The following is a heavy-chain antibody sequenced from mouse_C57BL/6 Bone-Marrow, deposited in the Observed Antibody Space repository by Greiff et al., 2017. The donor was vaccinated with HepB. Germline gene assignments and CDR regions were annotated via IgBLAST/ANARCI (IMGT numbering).Heavy chain of an antibody. D-gene: IGHD2-2*01. Sequence: EVQLQQSGTVLARPGASVKMSCKTSGYTITSYWMHWVKQRPGQGLEWIGAIYPGNSDTSYNQKFKGKAKLTAVTSASTAYMELSSLTNEDSAVYYCTRDGYDKGYAMDYWGQGTSVTVSS. J-gene: IGHJ4*01. V-gene: IGHV1-5*01. CDR2: IYPGNSDT. CDR1: GYTITSYW. CDR3: TRDGYDKGYAMDY.